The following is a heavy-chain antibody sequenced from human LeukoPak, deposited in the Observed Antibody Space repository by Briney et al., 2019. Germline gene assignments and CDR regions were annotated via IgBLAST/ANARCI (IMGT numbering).Heavy chain of an antibody. J-gene: IGHJ6*02. CDR2: ISGSGGST. CDR3: AKTGPYGSGSYYTRQSDYYYYYGMDV. Sequence: GGSLRLSCAASGFTFNNYAMSWVRQAPGKGLEWVSVISGSGGSTYYADSVKGRFTISRDNSKNTLYLQMNSLRAEDTAVYYCAKTGPYGSGSYYTRQSDYYYYYGMDVWGQGTTVTVSS. V-gene: IGHV3-23*01. D-gene: IGHD3-10*01. CDR1: GFTFNNYA.